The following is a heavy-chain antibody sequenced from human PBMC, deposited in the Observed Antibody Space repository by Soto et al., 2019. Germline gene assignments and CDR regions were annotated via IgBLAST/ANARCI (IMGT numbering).Heavy chain of an antibody. Sequence: QVQVVQSGVEVRRPGSSVKVSCXASGDTFKNCVISWVRQAPGQGLEWMGGIIPLFGTTDFAQRFQGRLTITTDESTTTAYMELSRLRSEDTATYYCAAELGFGKLSVVWGQGTTVIVSS. V-gene: IGHV1-69*01. J-gene: IGHJ6*02. CDR1: GDTFKNCV. CDR2: IIPLFGTT. D-gene: IGHD3-10*01. CDR3: AAELGFGKLSVV.